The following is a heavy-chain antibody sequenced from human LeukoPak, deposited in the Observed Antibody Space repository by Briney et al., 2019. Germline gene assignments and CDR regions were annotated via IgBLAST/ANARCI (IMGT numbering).Heavy chain of an antibody. Sequence: ASVKVSCKASGYTFTSYAMHWVRQAPGQRLEWMGWINAGNGNTKYSQKFQGGVTITRDTSASTAYMELSSLRSEDTAVYYCARGALLWFGETYYYYGMGVWGKGTTVTVSS. CDR2: INAGNGNT. D-gene: IGHD3-10*01. CDR3: ARGALLWFGETYYYYGMGV. V-gene: IGHV1-3*01. J-gene: IGHJ6*04. CDR1: GYTFTSYA.